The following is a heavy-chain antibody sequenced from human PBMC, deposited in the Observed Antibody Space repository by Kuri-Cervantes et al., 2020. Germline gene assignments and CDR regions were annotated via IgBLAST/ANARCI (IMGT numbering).Heavy chain of an antibody. D-gene: IGHD2-15*01. CDR3: AKDIIEGIVVVVAATSAFDI. CDR1: GFTFSSYA. CDR2: ISGSGGST. Sequence: GESLKISCAASGFTFSSYAMSWVRQAPGKGLEWVSAISGSGGSTYYADSVKGRFTISRDNAKNPLYLQMNSLRAEDTALYYCAKDIIEGIVVVVAATSAFDIWGQGTMVTVSS. J-gene: IGHJ3*02. V-gene: IGHV3-23*01.